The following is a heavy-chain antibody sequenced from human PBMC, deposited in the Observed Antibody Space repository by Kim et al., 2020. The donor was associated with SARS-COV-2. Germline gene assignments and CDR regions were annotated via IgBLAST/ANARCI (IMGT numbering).Heavy chain of an antibody. CDR3: ARAEQWLALYFDY. J-gene: IGHJ4*02. Sequence: SETLSLTCTVSGGSISRSTYYWGWIRQPPGKGLEWIGSISYSGNTYYNPSLKSRVSISVDTSNKQFSLKLSSVTAADTAVYYCARAEQWLALYFDYWGQGTLVTVSS. CDR1: GGSISRSTYY. D-gene: IGHD6-19*01. CDR2: ISYSGNT. V-gene: IGHV4-39*07.